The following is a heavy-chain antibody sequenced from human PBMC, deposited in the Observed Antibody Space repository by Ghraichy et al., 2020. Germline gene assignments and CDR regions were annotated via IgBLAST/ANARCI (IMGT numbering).Heavy chain of an antibody. CDR3: ARTKYYYDSSGYYSHFDY. J-gene: IGHJ4*02. Sequence: PTLVKPTQTLTLTCTFSGFSLSTSGMRVSWIRQPPGKALEWLARIDWDDDKFYSTSLKTRLTISKDTSKNQVVLTMTNMDPVDTATYYCARTKYYYDSSGYYSHFDYWGQGTLVTVSS. D-gene: IGHD3-22*01. V-gene: IGHV2-70*04. CDR1: GFSLSTSGMR. CDR2: IDWDDDK.